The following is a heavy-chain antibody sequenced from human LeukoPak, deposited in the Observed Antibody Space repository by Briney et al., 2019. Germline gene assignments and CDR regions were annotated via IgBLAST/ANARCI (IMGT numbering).Heavy chain of an antibody. D-gene: IGHD5-18*01. CDR1: GFTFSNAW. Sequence: PGGSLRLSCAASGFTFSNAWMSWVRQAPGKGLEWVANIKQDGSEKYYVDSVKGRFTISRDNAKNSLYLQMNSLRPEDTAVYYCATTWIQLWLGAFDIWGQGTMVTVSS. CDR3: ATTWIQLWLGAFDI. CDR2: IKQDGSEK. J-gene: IGHJ3*02. V-gene: IGHV3-7*01.